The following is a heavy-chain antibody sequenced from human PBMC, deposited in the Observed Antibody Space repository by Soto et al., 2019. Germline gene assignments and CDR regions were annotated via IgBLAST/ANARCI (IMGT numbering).Heavy chain of an antibody. CDR2: ISYGGTNN. Sequence: QVQLVEAGGGVVQPGRSLRLSCAASGFTFNSHGMHWVRQAPGKGLEWGTVISYGGTNNFYAESVKARFTISRDNSKNSLYLQMNSLRREDAAVYYCARGAEYQLLSRDYFYGMDVWGQGTTVTVSS. CDR3: ARGAEYQLLSRDYFYGMDV. CDR1: GFTFNSHG. J-gene: IGHJ6*02. D-gene: IGHD2-2*01. V-gene: IGHV3-30*03.